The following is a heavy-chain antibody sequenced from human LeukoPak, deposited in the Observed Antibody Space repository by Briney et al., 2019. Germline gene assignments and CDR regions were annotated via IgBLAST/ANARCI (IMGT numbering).Heavy chain of an antibody. J-gene: IGHJ3*01. Sequence: ASVKVSCKASGFTFTSSAVQWVRQARGQRLEWIGWIVVGSGSTNYAQKFQERVTNTRDMSTSLVYMELSSLRSEDTAVYYCAAEAAYYYDSRDAFDVWGQGTMVTVSS. CDR1: GFTFTSSA. CDR2: IVVGSGST. V-gene: IGHV1-58*01. D-gene: IGHD3-22*01. CDR3: AAEAAYYYDSRDAFDV.